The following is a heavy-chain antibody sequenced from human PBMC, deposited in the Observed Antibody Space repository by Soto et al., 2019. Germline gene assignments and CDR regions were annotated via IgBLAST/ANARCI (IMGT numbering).Heavy chain of an antibody. J-gene: IGHJ4*02. CDR2: MNANSGSA. CDR1: YR. CDR3: ARGGPAAGFDY. V-gene: IGHV1-8*01. Sequence: YRIHWVRQANGQGLEWMGWMNANSGSAGYAQNFQGRVTLTRDTSSSTAYMELRGLRSEDTAMYYCARGGPAAGFDYWGQGTLVIVSS. D-gene: IGHD6-13*01.